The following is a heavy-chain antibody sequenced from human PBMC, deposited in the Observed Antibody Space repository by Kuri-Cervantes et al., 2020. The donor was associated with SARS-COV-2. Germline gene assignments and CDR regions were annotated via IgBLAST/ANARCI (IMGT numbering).Heavy chain of an antibody. J-gene: IGHJ2*01. D-gene: IGHD7-27*01. V-gene: IGHV3-48*04. CDR2: ISSSGSTI. CDR3: ARDRNWGDWYFDL. Sequence: GGSLRLSCAASGFTFSSYAMSWVRQAPGKGLEWVSYISSSGSTIYYADSVKGRFTISRDNAKNSLYLQMNSLRAEDTAVYYCARDRNWGDWYFDLWGRGTLVTASS. CDR1: GFTFSSYA.